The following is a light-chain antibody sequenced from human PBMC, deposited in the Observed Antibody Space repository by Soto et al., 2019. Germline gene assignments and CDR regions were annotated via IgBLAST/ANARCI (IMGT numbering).Light chain of an antibody. Sequence: EIVMTQSPATLSLSPVGRATLSCSASQLFSSNLAWYQHKPGQAPRLLIYGAHSRATGIPDRFSGSGSGTDFTLTISRLEPEDFALYYCQQFVTSPTWTFGQGTKVDIK. CDR1: QLFSSN. CDR2: GAH. CDR3: QQFVTSPTWT. V-gene: IGKV3-20*01. J-gene: IGKJ1*01.